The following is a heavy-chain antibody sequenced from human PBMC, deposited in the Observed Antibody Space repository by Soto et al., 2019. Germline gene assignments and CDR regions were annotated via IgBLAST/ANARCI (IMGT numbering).Heavy chain of an antibody. CDR3: ARVPASSEAAFDI. V-gene: IGHV3-11*01. J-gene: IGHJ3*02. D-gene: IGHD2-2*01. CDR1: GFTFSDYY. CDR2: ISSSGSTI. Sequence: GGSLRLSCAASGFTFSDYYMSWIRQAPGKGLEWVSYISSSGSTIYYADSVKGRFTISRDNAKNSLYLQMNSLRAEDTAVYYCARVPASSEAAFDIWGQGTMVTVSS.